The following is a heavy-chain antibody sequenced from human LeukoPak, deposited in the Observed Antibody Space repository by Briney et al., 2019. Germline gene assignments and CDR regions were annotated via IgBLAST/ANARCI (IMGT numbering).Heavy chain of an antibody. CDR1: GIIFSSYS. V-gene: IGHV3-48*04. CDR3: ATGLQTN. Sequence: GGSLRLSCAASGIIFSSYSMNWVRQAPGKGLDWVSYISSSGSTIYYADSVKGRFTISRDNTKNSLYLQMNSLRAEDTTVYYCATGLQTNWGQGTLVTVSS. CDR2: ISSSGSTI. J-gene: IGHJ1*01. D-gene: IGHD5-24*01.